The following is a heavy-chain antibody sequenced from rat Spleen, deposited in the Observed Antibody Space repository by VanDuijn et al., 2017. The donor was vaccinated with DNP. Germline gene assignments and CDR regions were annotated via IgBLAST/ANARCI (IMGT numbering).Heavy chain of an antibody. CDR1: GYSITSNY. CDR2: INYSGTT. J-gene: IGHJ1*01. Sequence: EVQFQESGPGLVKSSQSLSLTCSVTGYSITSNYWAWIRKFPGNKMEWMGYINYSGTTSYNPSLRSRISITRDTSKNQFFLQLNSVTTEDTATYYCARGLNYGGYIYSWYFDFWGPGTMVTVSS. V-gene: IGHV3-1*01. D-gene: IGHD1-11*01. CDR3: ARGLNYGGYIYSWYFDF.